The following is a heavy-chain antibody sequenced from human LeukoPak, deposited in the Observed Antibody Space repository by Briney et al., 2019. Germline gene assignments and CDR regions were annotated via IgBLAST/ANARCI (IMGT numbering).Heavy chain of an antibody. J-gene: IGHJ3*01. CDR3: ARGRDSASDTYSFPHDAFDL. V-gene: IGHV3-13*01. Sequence: GGSLRLSCVASGFTFSHYDMHWVRQVTGKGLEWVSSIDTEDDTSYPDSARGRFTSSREDAKNSFYLHMNSLRAGDTAVYYCARGRDSASDTYSFPHDAFDLWGQGTMVSVSS. D-gene: IGHD3-16*01. CDR1: GFTFSHYD. CDR2: IDTEDDT.